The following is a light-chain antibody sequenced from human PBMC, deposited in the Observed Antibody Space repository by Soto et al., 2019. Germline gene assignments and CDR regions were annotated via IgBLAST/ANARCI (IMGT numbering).Light chain of an antibody. CDR3: QQRYSTPPWT. Sequence: DIQLTQSPSSLSASVGDKVTITCRASQSIRSYLNWVQQKPGKAPKLLIYDASSLQTGVPSRFSGSGSWTDFSLTISSLQPEDFATYYCQQRYSTPPWTFGQGTKVELK. CDR2: DAS. CDR1: QSIRSY. V-gene: IGKV1-39*01. J-gene: IGKJ1*01.